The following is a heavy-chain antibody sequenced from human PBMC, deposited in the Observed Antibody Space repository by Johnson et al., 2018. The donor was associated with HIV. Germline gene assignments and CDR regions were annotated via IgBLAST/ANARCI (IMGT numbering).Heavy chain of an antibody. CDR2: IKWSGGST. CDR1: GFTFDDYG. V-gene: IGHV3-20*04. CDR3: ARDQNIVLMVYAAPGAFDI. J-gene: IGHJ3*02. D-gene: IGHD2-8*01. Sequence: VQLVESGGGVVRPGGSLRLSCAASGFTFDDYGMSWVRQGPGKRLEWVSGIKWSGGSTGYADSVKGRFTISRDNSKNTLYLQMNSLRAEDTAVYYCARDQNIVLMVYAAPGAFDIWGQGTMVTVSS.